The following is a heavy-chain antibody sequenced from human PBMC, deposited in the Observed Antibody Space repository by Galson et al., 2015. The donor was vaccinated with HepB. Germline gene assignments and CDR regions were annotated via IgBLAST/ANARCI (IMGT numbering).Heavy chain of an antibody. D-gene: IGHD6-13*01. CDR2: ITPIFGAA. J-gene: IGHJ6*02. CDR3: ARDSALSWVLGV. Sequence: SVKVSCKASGYTFSTYAINWVRQAPGQGLEWMGGITPIFGAAKYGRNLQGRVTITADESTTTAYLELSSLRVEDTAVYYCARDSALSWVLGVWGEGTTVTVS. V-gene: IGHV1-69*13. CDR1: GYTFSTYA.